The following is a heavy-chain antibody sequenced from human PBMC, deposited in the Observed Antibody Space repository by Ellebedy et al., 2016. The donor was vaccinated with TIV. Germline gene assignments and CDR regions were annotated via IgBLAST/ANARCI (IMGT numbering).Heavy chain of an antibody. V-gene: IGHV3-23*01. D-gene: IGHD5/OR15-5a*01. Sequence: PGGSLRLSCAASGFNLRSHAMSWVRQAPGKGLEWVSAFTLSGGNTYYADSVKGRFTISGDNSENTVYMQMNSLRAEDTAVYYCAKVRSVYENDAFDMWGKGTMVTVSS. CDR3: AKVRSVYENDAFDM. J-gene: IGHJ3*02. CDR1: GFNLRSHA. CDR2: FTLSGGNT.